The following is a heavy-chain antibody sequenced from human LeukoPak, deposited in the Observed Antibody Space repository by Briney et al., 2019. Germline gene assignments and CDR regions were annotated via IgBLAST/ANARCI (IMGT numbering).Heavy chain of an antibody. J-gene: IGHJ4*02. V-gene: IGHV3-11*04. D-gene: IGHD5-24*01. CDR3: TRVGYIDEGIDY. CDR1: GFTFSDYY. CDR2: ISSSGTAV. Sequence: GGSLRLSCAASGFTFSDYYMTWIRQAPGKGLEWVSYISSSGTAVYYPDSMKGRFTISRDNAKNSLYLQMNSLRAEDTAIYYCTRVGYIDEGIDYWGQGTLVTVSS.